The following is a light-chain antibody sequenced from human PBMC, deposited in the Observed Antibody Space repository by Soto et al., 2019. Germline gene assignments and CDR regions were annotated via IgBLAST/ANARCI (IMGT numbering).Light chain of an antibody. CDR1: SNDIGGYNY. CDR2: EVS. Sequence: QSALTQPASVSGSPGQSITIPCTGTSNDIGGYNYVSWYQQFPGKAPKLMIYEVSKRPSGVSNRFSGSKSGNTASLTISGLQAEDEADYYCCSYAGSSTYVFGTGTKVTVL. V-gene: IGLV2-23*02. J-gene: IGLJ1*01. CDR3: CSYAGSSTYV.